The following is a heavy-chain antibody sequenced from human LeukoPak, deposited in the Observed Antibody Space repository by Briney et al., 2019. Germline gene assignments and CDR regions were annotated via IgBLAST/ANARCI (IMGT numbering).Heavy chain of an antibody. J-gene: IGHJ3*02. CDR2: ISSSSTYI. Sequence: PGGSLRLSCAASGFSFSNCSMNWVRQAPGKGLEWVSSISSSSTYIYYADSLEGRFTISRDNVRNSLYLQVNSLRAEDTAVYYCAGDYEGNLAFNIWGQGTMVTVSS. CDR3: AGDYEGNLAFNI. D-gene: IGHD4-23*01. V-gene: IGHV3-21*01. CDR1: GFSFSNCS.